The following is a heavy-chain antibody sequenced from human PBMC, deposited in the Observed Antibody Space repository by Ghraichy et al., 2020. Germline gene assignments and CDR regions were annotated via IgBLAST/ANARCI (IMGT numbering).Heavy chain of an antibody. Sequence: SQTLSLTCTVSVGSISSYYWSWIRQPPGKGLEWIGYIYYSGSTNYNPSLKSRVTISVDTSKNQFSLKLSSVTAADTAVYYCARALRGYCSSTSCYLPDYWGQGTLVTVSS. CDR3: ARALRGYCSSTSCYLPDY. J-gene: IGHJ4*02. CDR1: VGSISSYY. V-gene: IGHV4-59*01. CDR2: IYYSGST. D-gene: IGHD2-2*01.